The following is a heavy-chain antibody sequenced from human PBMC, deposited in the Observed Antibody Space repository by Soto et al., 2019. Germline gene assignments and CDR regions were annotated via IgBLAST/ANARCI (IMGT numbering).Heavy chain of an antibody. D-gene: IGHD3-3*01. J-gene: IGHJ4*02. CDR1: GYNFAGYW. V-gene: IGHV5-51*01. Sequence: GESLKISCKGSGYNFAGYWIAWVRQMPGKGLELMGIIYPSDSDTRYRPSFQGQVTISADKSISSAYLQWSSLRASDTAMYYCARAGVSTRTFDYWGQGTPVTVPQ. CDR3: ARAGVSTRTFDY. CDR2: IYPSDSDT.